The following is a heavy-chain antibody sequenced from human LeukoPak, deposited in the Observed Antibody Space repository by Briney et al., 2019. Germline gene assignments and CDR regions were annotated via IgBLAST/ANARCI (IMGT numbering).Heavy chain of an antibody. J-gene: IGHJ5*02. CDR2: INPSGGST. V-gene: IGHV1-46*01. CDR1: GYTFTNYY. CDR3: ARDSTVTTFRGCVDP. Sequence: GASVKVSCKASGYTFTNYYVHWVRQAPGQGLEWMGVINPSGGSTNYAQRFQSRVTMTRDTSTSTVYMELSSLRSEDTAVYYCARDSTVTTFRGCVDPWGQGTLVTVSS. D-gene: IGHD4-17*01.